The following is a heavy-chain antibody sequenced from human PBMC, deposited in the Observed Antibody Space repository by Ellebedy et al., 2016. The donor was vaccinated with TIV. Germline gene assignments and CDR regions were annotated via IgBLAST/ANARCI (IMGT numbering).Heavy chain of an antibody. D-gene: IGHD1-26*01. CDR2: IDGGNGDT. CDR1: GYTFTSHT. V-gene: IGHV1-3*01. Sequence: AASVKVSCKASGYTFTSHTMHWARQAPGQRLEWMGWIDGGNGDTKYPQRFQDRVTFTRDTSARTAYMELRSLKSEDTAVYYCARQWESAYIIDNWGQGTLVTVSS. CDR3: ARQWESAYIIDN. J-gene: IGHJ4*02.